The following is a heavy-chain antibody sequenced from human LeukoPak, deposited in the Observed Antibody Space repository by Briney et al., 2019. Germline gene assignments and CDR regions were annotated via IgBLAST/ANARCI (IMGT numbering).Heavy chain of an antibody. D-gene: IGHD6-13*01. Sequence: TSETLSLTCTVSGGSISSSSYYWGWIRQPPGKGLEWIGSIYYSGSTYYNPSLKSRVTISVDTSKNQFSLKLSSVTAADTAVYYCARHRPMGGSSSWYPRYYFDYWGQGTLVTVSS. CDR3: ARHRPMGGSSSWYPRYYFDY. CDR1: GGSISSSSYY. J-gene: IGHJ4*02. CDR2: IYYSGST. V-gene: IGHV4-39*01.